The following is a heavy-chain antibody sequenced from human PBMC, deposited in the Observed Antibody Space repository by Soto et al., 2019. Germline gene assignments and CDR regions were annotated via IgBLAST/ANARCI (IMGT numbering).Heavy chain of an antibody. CDR3: ASFAASSGYYSYYFDY. Sequence: QVQLVQSGAEVKKPGSSVKVSCKASGGTFSSYAISWVRQAPGQGLEWVGGIIPIFGTANYAQKFQGRVTITADESTSTAYMELSSLRSEDTAVYYCASFAASSGYYSYYFDYWGQGTLVTVSS. J-gene: IGHJ4*02. CDR1: GGTFSSYA. D-gene: IGHD3-22*01. CDR2: IIPIFGTA. V-gene: IGHV1-69*01.